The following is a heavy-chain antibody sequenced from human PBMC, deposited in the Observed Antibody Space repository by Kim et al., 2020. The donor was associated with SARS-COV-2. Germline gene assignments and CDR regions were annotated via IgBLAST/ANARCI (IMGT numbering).Heavy chain of an antibody. CDR1: GCPISSYY. CDR2: IYYSGST. D-gene: IGHD3-22*01. Sequence: SETLSLTCTVSGCPISSYYWSWIRQPPGKGLEWIGYIYYSGSTNYNPSLKSRVTISVDTSKDQFSLKLSSVTAADTVVYSCARHKLGYYDSSGLGAFDIWSKRIMVTVSS. CDR3: ARHKLGYYDSSGLGAFDI. J-gene: IGHJ3*02. V-gene: IGHV4-59*08.